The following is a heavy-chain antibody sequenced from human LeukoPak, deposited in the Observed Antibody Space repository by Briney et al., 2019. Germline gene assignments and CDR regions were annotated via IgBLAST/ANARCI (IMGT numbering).Heavy chain of an antibody. CDR2: ISSSSTI. D-gene: IGHD3-3*01. CDR1: GFTFSSYS. CDR3: AREWYDFWSGYCDY. J-gene: IGHJ4*02. V-gene: IGHV3-48*01. Sequence: GGSLRLSCAASGFTFSSYSMNWVRQAPGKGLEWVSYISSSSTIYYADSVKGRFTISRDNAKNSLYLQMNSLRAEDTAVYYCAREWYDFWSGYCDYWGQGTLVTVSS.